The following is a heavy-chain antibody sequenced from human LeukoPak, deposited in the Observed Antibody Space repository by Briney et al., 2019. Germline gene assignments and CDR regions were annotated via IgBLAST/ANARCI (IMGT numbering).Heavy chain of an antibody. CDR2: ISSGSSNI. V-gene: IGHV3-21*01. CDR1: GFTFSSYI. D-gene: IGHD5-24*01. CDR3: ASEMKRGY. J-gene: IGHJ4*02. Sequence: GGSLRLSCAASGFTFSSYIMNWVRQAPGKGLEWVSSISSGSSNIYYGDSVKGRFTISRDNAKNSLYLQMNSLRAEDTAVYYCASEMKRGYWGLGTLVTVSP.